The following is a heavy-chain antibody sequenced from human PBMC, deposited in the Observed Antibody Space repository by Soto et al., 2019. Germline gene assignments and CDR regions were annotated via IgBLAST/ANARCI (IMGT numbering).Heavy chain of an antibody. CDR3: ARHRIAADIFDV. J-gene: IGHJ3*01. CDR2: IDASDSYT. Sequence: PGASLKISCKASGYIFTNYWITWVRQMPGKGLEWMGRIDASDSYTNYSPSYQGHVTISVDKSITTAYLQWSSLKASDTAMYYCARHRIAADIFDVWGQGTMVTVS. V-gene: IGHV5-10-1*01. CDR1: GYIFTNYW. D-gene: IGHD6-13*01.